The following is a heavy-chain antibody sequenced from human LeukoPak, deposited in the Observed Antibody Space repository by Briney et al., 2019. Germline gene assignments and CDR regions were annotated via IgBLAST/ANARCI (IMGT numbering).Heavy chain of an antibody. CDR2: ISGSGDNT. J-gene: IGHJ4*02. D-gene: IGHD3-22*01. V-gene: IGHV3-23*01. Sequence: GGSLRLSCAASGFTFSSYAMSWVRQAPGKGLEWVSGISGSGDNTYYADSVKGRFTISRDNSKNTLYVQVNSLGTEDTAAYYCAKGSYYDSSGSFYFNYWGQGTLVTVSS. CDR1: GFTFSSYA. CDR3: AKGSYYDSSGSFYFNY.